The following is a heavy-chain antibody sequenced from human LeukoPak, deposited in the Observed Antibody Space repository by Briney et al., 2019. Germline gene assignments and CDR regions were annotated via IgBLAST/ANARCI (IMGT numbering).Heavy chain of an antibody. V-gene: IGHV1-18*01. J-gene: IGHJ4*02. D-gene: IGHD3-9*01. CDR3: AKGRMGDYDILTGYYPFDY. CDR2: ISAYNGNT. CDR1: GYTFTTYG. Sequence: ASVTVSCKASGYTFTTYGIAWVRQAPGQGLEWMGWISAYNGNTNYAQKIQDRVIMTTDTPTNTAYMELRRLRSDDTAVYYCAKGRMGDYDILTGYYPFDYWGQGTLVTVSS.